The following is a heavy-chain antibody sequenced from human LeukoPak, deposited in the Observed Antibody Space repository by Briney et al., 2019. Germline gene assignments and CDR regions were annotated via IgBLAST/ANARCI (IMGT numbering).Heavy chain of an antibody. Sequence: GGSLRLSCAASGFTFSSYAMSWVRQAPGKGLEWVSAISGSGGSTYYADSVKGRFTISRDNAKNSLYLQMNSLRAEDTAVYYCHYGSGSYYLSSITDYWGQGTLVTVSS. D-gene: IGHD3-10*01. CDR1: GFTFSSYA. CDR3: HYGSGSYYLSSITDY. CDR2: ISGSGGST. J-gene: IGHJ4*02. V-gene: IGHV3-23*01.